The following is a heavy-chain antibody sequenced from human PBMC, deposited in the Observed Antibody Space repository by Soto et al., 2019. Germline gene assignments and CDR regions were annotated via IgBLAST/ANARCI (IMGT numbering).Heavy chain of an antibody. CDR1: GFIFSRFT. V-gene: IGHV3-30-3*01. CDR2: MSYDGSNK. CDR3: ARNLGSSANSGASGD. D-gene: IGHD1-26*01. J-gene: IGHJ4*02. Sequence: GGSLRLSCAASGFIFSRFTMHWVRQAPGKGLEWVAIMSYDGSNKYYADSVKGRFTISRDNSKNTLYLQMNSLRPEDTAMYYCARNLGSSANSGASGDWGQGTLVTVSS.